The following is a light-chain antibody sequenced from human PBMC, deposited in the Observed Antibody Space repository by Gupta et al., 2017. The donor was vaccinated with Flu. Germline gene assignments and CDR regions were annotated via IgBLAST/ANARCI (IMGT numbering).Light chain of an antibody. CDR1: QSLLNSNGYNY. V-gene: IGKV2-28*01. Sequence: DIVVAQSPLFLAVTPGEPASISCRSRQSLLNSNGYNYLDWFLQKPGQSPQLLIYLGSNRAFGVPDRFSGSGSGTEFTLKISRVEAEDVGIYYCRQALQTPYTFGQGTKIEIK. CDR2: LGS. CDR3: RQALQTPYT. J-gene: IGKJ2*01.